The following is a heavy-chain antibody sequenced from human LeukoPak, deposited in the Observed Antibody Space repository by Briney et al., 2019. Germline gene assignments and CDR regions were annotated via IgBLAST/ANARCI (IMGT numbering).Heavy chain of an antibody. CDR1: GGSISSYY. Sequence: PSETLSLTCTVSGGSISSYYWSWLRQPPGKGLEWIGYIYYSGTTNYNPSLKSRVTLSVDTSKNQFSLKLTSVTAADTAVYYCARDSSGYYHWFDPWGQGTLVTVSS. CDR3: ARDSSGYYHWFDP. V-gene: IGHV4-59*01. D-gene: IGHD3-22*01. CDR2: IYYSGTT. J-gene: IGHJ5*02.